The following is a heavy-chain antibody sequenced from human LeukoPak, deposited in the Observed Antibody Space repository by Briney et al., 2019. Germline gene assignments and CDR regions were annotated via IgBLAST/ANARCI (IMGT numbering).Heavy chain of an antibody. V-gene: IGHV4-31*03. Sequence: SETLSLTCTVPGGSISSGAYYWNWIRRHPGKGLEWIGYIYYSGSTYYNPSLKSRVTISIDTSKNQFSLRLSSVTAADTAVYYCARAEGGIEGYFDYWGQGTLVTVSS. CDR3: ARAEGGIEGYFDY. CDR1: GGSISSGAYY. J-gene: IGHJ4*02. D-gene: IGHD1-26*01. CDR2: IYYSGST.